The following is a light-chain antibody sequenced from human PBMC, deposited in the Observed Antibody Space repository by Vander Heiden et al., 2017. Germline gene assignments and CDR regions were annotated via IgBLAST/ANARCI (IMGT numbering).Light chain of an antibody. Sequence: QPVLTQPPSLSASPGGSARFTCTLRSGTNVATYRVYWYQQKPGSPPRYLLRYKSDSDKQQGSGVPSRFSGSNDASSNAGLLLISGLQAEDEADYYCTIWYSNTVVFGGGTKLTVL. CDR1: SGTNVATYR. V-gene: IGLV5-39*01. CDR2: YKSDSDK. CDR3: TIWYSNTVV. J-gene: IGLJ2*01.